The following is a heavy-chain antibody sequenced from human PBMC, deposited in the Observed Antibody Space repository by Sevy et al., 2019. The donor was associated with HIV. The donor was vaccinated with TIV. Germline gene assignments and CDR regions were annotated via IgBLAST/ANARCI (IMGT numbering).Heavy chain of an antibody. V-gene: IGHV3-21*01. CDR1: GSTFSYYN. Sequence: GGSLRLSCAASGSTFSYYNMNWVRQAPGKGLEWVSSISSGSSYVYHADSVKGRFTISRDNAKNSLYLQMNSLRTEDTAVYYCASPLHYYDSPSAYWGQGTQVTVSS. D-gene: IGHD3-22*01. J-gene: IGHJ4*02. CDR2: ISSGSSYV. CDR3: ASPLHYYDSPSAY.